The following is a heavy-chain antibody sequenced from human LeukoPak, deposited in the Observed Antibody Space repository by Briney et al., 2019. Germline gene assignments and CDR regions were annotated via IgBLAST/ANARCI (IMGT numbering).Heavy chain of an antibody. Sequence: PGGSLRLSCAASGFPISSYGFHWVRQAPGKGLEWVSYISSTSSTVYYADSVKGRFTISRDNAKNSLSLQMNNLRADDTAVYYCASGYRCSSTSCYMAYDAFDIWGQGTMVTVSS. D-gene: IGHD2-2*02. CDR1: GFPISSYG. CDR2: ISSTSSTV. J-gene: IGHJ3*02. V-gene: IGHV3-48*01. CDR3: ASGYRCSSTSCYMAYDAFDI.